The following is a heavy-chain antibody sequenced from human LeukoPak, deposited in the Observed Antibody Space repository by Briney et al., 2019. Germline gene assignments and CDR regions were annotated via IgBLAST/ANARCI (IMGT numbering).Heavy chain of an antibody. Sequence: SVKVSCKASGGTFSSYAISWVRQAPGQGLEWMGGIIPIFGSANYAQKFQGRVTITADESTSTANLELSSLRSDDTAVYYCASPERYTSGWYGHTYYFDYWGQGTLVTVSS. D-gene: IGHD6-19*01. CDR3: ASPERYTSGWYGHTYYFDY. V-gene: IGHV1-69*01. CDR2: IIPIFGSA. CDR1: GGTFSSYA. J-gene: IGHJ4*02.